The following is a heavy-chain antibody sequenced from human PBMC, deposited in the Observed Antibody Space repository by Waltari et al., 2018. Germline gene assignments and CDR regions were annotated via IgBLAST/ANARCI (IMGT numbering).Heavy chain of an antibody. D-gene: IGHD1-1*01. V-gene: IGHV3-23*01. CDR2: ISDSGGST. CDR3: AKKVTLTGNYFDP. J-gene: IGHJ5*02. Sequence: EVQLLESGGGLVQPGGSLRLPCLPSGFTFSDSAMTWVRQAPGKGLEWVSTISDSGGSTFYADSVKGRFTISRDNSKNTLYLQMNSLRAEDTALYYCAKKVTLTGNYFDPWGQGTLVTVSS. CDR1: GFTFSDSA.